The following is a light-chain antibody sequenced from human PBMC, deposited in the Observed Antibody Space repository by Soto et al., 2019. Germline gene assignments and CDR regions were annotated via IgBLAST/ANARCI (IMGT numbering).Light chain of an antibody. V-gene: IGKV3-20*01. CDR1: QSVSSSY. J-gene: IGKJ2*01. Sequence: EIVLTQSPGTLSLSPGERATLSCRASQSVSSSYLAWYQQKPGQAPRLLIYGASSRATGIPDRFSGSGSGTDFTLTISRLEPEDFALYYCQQYGSSPMYTFGQATKLEIK. CDR3: QQYGSSPMYT. CDR2: GAS.